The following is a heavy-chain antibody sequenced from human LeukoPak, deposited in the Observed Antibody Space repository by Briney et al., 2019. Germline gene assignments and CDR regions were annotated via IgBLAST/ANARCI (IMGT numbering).Heavy chain of an antibody. Sequence: PGGSLRLSCAASGFTMRNHWMSWVRQAPGKGLEWVADIKQDGSEIHYVDSVKGRFTISRDNAKNSLYLQMNSLRAEDTALYYCAKDTRNAFDIWGQGTMVTVSS. V-gene: IGHV3-7*03. CDR1: GFTMRNHW. J-gene: IGHJ3*02. CDR3: AKDTRNAFDI. D-gene: IGHD2-15*01. CDR2: IKQDGSEI.